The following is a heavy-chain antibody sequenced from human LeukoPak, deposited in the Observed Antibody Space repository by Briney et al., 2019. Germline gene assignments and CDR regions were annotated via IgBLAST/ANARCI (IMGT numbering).Heavy chain of an antibody. CDR2: IKQDGSEK. CDR1: GFTFSSYW. J-gene: IGHJ4*02. V-gene: IGHV3-7*01. CDR3: ARDPPSRGTRYFDY. Sequence: GGSLRLSCAASGFTFSSYWMSWVRQAPGKGLEWVANIKQDGSEKYYVDSVKGRFTISRDNAKNSLYLQMDSLRAEDTAVYYCARDPPSRGTRYFDYWGQGTLVTVSS. D-gene: IGHD3-16*01.